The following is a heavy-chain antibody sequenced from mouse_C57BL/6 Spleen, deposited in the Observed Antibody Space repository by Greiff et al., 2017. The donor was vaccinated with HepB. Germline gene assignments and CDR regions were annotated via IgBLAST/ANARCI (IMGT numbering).Heavy chain of an antibody. D-gene: IGHD1-1*01. CDR1: GYTFTSYT. V-gene: IGHV1-4*01. J-gene: IGHJ2*01. Sequence: QVQLQQSGAELARPGASVKMSCKASGYTFTSYTMHWVKQRPGQGLEWIGYINPSSGYTKYNQKFKDKATLTADESSSTAYMQLSSLTSEDSAVYYCARETTVVYFDYWGQGTTLTVSS. CDR3: ARETTVVYFDY. CDR2: INPSSGYT.